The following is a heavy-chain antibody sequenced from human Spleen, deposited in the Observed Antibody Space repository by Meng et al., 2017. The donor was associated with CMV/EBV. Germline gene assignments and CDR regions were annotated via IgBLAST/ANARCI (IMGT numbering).Heavy chain of an antibody. CDR1: GYSFTSYW. CDR3: ARLEYLDSSGSYSRYHWFDP. Sequence: KVSCKGSGYSFTSYWIGWVRQMPGKGLEWMGMIYPGDSDIRYSPSFQGQVTFSADKSISTAYLQRSSLKASDTAMYYCARLEYLDSSGSYSRYHWFDPWGQGALVTVSS. J-gene: IGHJ5*02. V-gene: IGHV5-51*01. CDR2: IYPGDSDI. D-gene: IGHD3-22*01.